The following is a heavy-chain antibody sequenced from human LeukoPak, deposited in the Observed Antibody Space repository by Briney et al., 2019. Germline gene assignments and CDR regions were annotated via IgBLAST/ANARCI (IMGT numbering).Heavy chain of an antibody. V-gene: IGHV3-74*01. D-gene: IGHD5-12*01. CDR2: INSDGSST. Sequence: GGSLRLSCAASGFTFSGYWMHWVRQAPGKGLVWVSRINSDGSSTSYADSVKGRFTISRDNAKNTLYLQMNSLRAEDTAVYYCARVGGYVPFDYWGQGTLVTVSS. J-gene: IGHJ4*02. CDR3: ARVGGYVPFDY. CDR1: GFTFSGYW.